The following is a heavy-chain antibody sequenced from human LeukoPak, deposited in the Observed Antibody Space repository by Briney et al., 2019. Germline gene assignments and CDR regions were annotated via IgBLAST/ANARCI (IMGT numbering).Heavy chain of an antibody. CDR2: INHSGST. V-gene: IGHV4-34*01. J-gene: IGHJ4*02. D-gene: IGHD6-13*01. CDR1: GGSFSGYY. CDR3: AREGGSSWAAPFDY. Sequence: SEALSLTCAVYGGSFSGYYWSWIRQPPGKGLEWIGEINHSGSTNYNPSLKSRVTISVDTSKNQFSLKLSSVTAADTAVYYCAREGGSSWAAPFDYWGQGTLVTVSS.